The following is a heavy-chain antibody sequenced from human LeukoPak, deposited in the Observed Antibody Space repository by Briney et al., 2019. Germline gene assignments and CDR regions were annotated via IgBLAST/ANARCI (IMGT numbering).Heavy chain of an antibody. CDR1: GGSFSGYH. Sequence: SETLSLTCAVYGGSFSGYHWGWIRQPPGKGLEWIGEINHSGSTNYNPSLESRVTISVDTSKNQFSLKLSSVTAADTAVYYCARAPSGSYYNVVDYWGQGTLVTVSS. D-gene: IGHD1-26*01. J-gene: IGHJ4*02. V-gene: IGHV4-34*01. CDR3: ARAPSGSYYNVVDY. CDR2: INHSGST.